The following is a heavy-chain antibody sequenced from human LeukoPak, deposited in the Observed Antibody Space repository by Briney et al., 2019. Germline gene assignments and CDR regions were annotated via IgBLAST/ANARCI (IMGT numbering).Heavy chain of an antibody. Sequence: SETLSLTCTVSGGSISSGSYYWSWIRQPAGKGLEWIGRIYTSGSTNYNPSLKSRVTISVDTSKNQFSLKLSSVTAANTAVYYCAGLGIAAAGKDYWGQGTLVTVSS. CDR3: AGLGIAAAGKDY. CDR1: GGSISSGSYY. J-gene: IGHJ4*02. CDR2: IYTSGST. D-gene: IGHD6-13*01. V-gene: IGHV4-61*02.